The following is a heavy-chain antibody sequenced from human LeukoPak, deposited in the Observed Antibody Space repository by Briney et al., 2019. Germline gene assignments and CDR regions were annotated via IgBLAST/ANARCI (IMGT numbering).Heavy chain of an antibody. J-gene: IGHJ6*03. V-gene: IGHV3-7*01. CDR1: GFTFSSYW. CDR3: ARDTTVPQAYYYMDV. CDR2: IKQDGSEK. Sequence: GGSLRLSCAASGFTFSSYWMSWVRQATGKGLEWVANIKQDGSEKYYVDSVKGRFTISRDNAKNSLYLQMNSLRAEDTAVYYCARDTTVPQAYYYMDVWGKGTTVTVSS. D-gene: IGHD1-1*01.